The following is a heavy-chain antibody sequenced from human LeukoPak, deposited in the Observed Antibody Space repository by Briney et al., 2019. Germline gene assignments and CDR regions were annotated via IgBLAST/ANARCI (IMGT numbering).Heavy chain of an antibody. CDR1: GVSISTSRYY. Sequence: SETLSLTCTVSGVSISTSRYYWGWIRQPPGKGLEWIGNIYYTGPTYYNASLESRVTISLDTSKNQFFLKLSSVTAADTAVYYCARDIRRASLGGNSRGAFDIWGQGTTVTVSS. J-gene: IGHJ3*02. CDR2: IYYTGPT. D-gene: IGHD4-23*01. CDR3: ARDIRRASLGGNSRGAFDI. V-gene: IGHV4-39*07.